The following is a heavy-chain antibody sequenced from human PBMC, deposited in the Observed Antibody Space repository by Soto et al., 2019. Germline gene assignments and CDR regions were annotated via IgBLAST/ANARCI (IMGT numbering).Heavy chain of an antibody. Sequence: EVQLVESGGGLVQPGGSLRLSCAASGFTVSSNYMSWVRQAPGKGLEWVSVIYSGGSTYYADSVKGRFTISRDNSKNTLYLQMNSLRAEDTAVYYCAREYGSGSYSWLRNRQYFQHWGQGTLVTVSS. D-gene: IGHD3-10*01. V-gene: IGHV3-66*01. CDR2: IYSGGST. J-gene: IGHJ1*01. CDR1: GFTVSSNY. CDR3: AREYGSGSYSWLRNRQYFQH.